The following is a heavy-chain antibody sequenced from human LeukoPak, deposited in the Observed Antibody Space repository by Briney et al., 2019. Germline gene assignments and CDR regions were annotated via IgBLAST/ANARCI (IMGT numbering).Heavy chain of an antibody. Sequence: GGSLRLSCAASGFTFSTYWMSWVRQAPGKGLEWVANIKQDGSEKNYVGSVKGRFTISRDNAENSLYLQMNSLGAEDTAVYYCARSRSVSGVVIMGAFDIWGQGTMVTVSS. CDR2: IKQDGSEK. D-gene: IGHD3-3*01. CDR1: GFTFSTYW. CDR3: ARSRSVSGVVIMGAFDI. V-gene: IGHV3-7*01. J-gene: IGHJ3*02.